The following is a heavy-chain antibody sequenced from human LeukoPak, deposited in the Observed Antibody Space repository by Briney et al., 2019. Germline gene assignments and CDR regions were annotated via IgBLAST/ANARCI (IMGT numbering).Heavy chain of an antibody. V-gene: IGHV1-2*02. D-gene: IGHD3-22*01. Sequence: ASVRVSCKASGYTFTGNYMHWVRQAPGQGLEWMGWINPNSGGTNYAQKFQGRVTMTRDTSIGTAYMELNRLRSDDTAVYYCARGSYDSSDFEYFHHWGQGTLVTVSS. CDR3: ARGSYDSSDFEYFHH. CDR1: GYTFTGNY. CDR2: INPNSGGT. J-gene: IGHJ1*01.